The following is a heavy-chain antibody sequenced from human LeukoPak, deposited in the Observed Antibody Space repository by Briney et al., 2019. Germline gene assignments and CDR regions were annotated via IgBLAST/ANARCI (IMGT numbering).Heavy chain of an antibody. D-gene: IGHD6-19*01. J-gene: IGHJ4*02. V-gene: IGHV1-69*05. CDR3: ARATIAVAGSFDY. CDR1: GGTFSSYA. Sequence: SVKVSCRASGGTFSSYAISWVRQAPGQGLEWMGRIIPIFGTANYAQKFQGRVTITTDESTSTAYMELSSLRSEDTAVYYCARATIAVAGSFDYWGQGTLVTVSS. CDR2: IIPIFGTA.